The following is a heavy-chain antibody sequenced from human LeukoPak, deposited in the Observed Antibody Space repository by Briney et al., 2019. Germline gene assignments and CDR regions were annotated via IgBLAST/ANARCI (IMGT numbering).Heavy chain of an antibody. CDR3: ARGTGAYYYNLDY. Sequence: GGSLRLSCAASGFTFSTYAMYWVRQAPGKGLEWVANIKQDGSKKSYADSVKGRFTISRDNSKNTLYLQMNSLRAEDTAVYYCARGTGAYYYNLDYWGQGTLVTVSS. CDR2: IKQDGSKK. J-gene: IGHJ4*02. D-gene: IGHD3-22*01. CDR1: GFTFSTYA. V-gene: IGHV3-30*04.